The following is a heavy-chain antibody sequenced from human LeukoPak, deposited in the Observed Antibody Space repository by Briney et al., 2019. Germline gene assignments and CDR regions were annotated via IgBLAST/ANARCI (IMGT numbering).Heavy chain of an antibody. V-gene: IGHV4-61*08. CDR2: IYYSGST. CDR3: ATYPAGGDNAFDI. Sequence: PSQTLSLTCTVSGGSISSGGYYWSWIRQPPGKGLEWIGYIYYSGSTNYNPSLKSRVTISVDTSKNQFSLKLSSVTAADTAVYYCATYPAGGDNAFDIWGQGTMVTVSS. CDR1: GGSISSGGYY. J-gene: IGHJ3*02. D-gene: IGHD1-26*01.